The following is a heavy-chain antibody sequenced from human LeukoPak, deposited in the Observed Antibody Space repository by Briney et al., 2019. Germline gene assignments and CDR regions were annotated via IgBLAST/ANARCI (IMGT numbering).Heavy chain of an antibody. J-gene: IGHJ4*02. V-gene: IGHV4-59*01. CDR2: IYYSGST. CDR3: ARDIGDGYNGDYFDY. CDR1: GGSISSYY. Sequence: SETLSLTCTVSGGSISSYYWSWIRQPPGKGLEWIGYIYYSGSTNYNPSPKSRVTISVDTSKNQFSLKLSSVTAADTAVYYRARDIGDGYNGDYFDYWGQGTLVTVSS. D-gene: IGHD5-24*01.